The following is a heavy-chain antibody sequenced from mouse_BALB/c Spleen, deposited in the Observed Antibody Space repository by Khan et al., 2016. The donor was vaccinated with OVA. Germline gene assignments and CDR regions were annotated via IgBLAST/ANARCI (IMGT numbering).Heavy chain of an antibody. V-gene: IGHV14-3*02. Sequence: VQLKQSGTELVKPGASVKLSCTASGFNIKDTYMHWVKQRPEEGLEWIGRIDPANDNNKYDPKFQGKATIIADTSSNTAYLHLSSLTSEDTAVYYCARTTMILGFTYWGQGTLVTVSA. CDR1: GFNIKDTY. D-gene: IGHD2-4*01. CDR3: ARTTMILGFTY. CDR2: IDPANDNN. J-gene: IGHJ3*01.